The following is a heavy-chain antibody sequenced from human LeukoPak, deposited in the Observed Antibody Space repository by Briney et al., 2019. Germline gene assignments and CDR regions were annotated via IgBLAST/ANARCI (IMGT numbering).Heavy chain of an antibody. Sequence: GGSLRLSGAASGFTFSTYGMHWVRQAPGKGLEWVAVISYDGSNKYYADSVKGRFTISRDNSKNTLYLQMNSLRAEDTAVDYCARDGGLGGNEWLQFGFDYWGQGTLVTVSS. D-gene: IGHD5-24*01. CDR2: ISYDGSNK. CDR3: ARDGGLGGNEWLQFGFDY. CDR1: GFTFSTYG. J-gene: IGHJ4*02. V-gene: IGHV3-30*19.